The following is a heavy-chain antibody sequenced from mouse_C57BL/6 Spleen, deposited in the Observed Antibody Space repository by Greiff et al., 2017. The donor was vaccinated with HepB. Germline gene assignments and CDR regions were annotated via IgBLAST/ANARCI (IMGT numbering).Heavy chain of an antibody. CDR2: ISSGSSTI. J-gene: IGHJ4*01. CDR1: GFTFSDYG. CDR3: ARTSMITPYYYAMDY. V-gene: IGHV5-17*01. D-gene: IGHD2-4*01. Sequence: EVQLKESGGGLVKPGGSLKLSCAASGFTFSDYGMHWVRQAPEKGLEWVAYISSGSSTIYYADTVKGRFTISRDNAKNTLFLQMTSLRSEDTAMYYWARTSMITPYYYAMDYWGQGTSVTVSS.